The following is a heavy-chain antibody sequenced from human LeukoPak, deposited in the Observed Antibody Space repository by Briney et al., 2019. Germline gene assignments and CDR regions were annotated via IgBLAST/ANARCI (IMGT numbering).Heavy chain of an antibody. J-gene: IGHJ4*02. CDR2: IYDSGST. CDR3: ASVSGYPPYFDY. V-gene: IGHV4-59*01. CDR1: GGSISSYY. Sequence: SETLSLTCTVSGGSISSYYWSWIRQPPGKGLEWIGYIYDSGSTNYNPSLKSRVTISVDTSKNQFSLKLSSVTAADTAVYYCASVSGYPPYFDYWGQGTLVTVSS. D-gene: IGHD5-12*01.